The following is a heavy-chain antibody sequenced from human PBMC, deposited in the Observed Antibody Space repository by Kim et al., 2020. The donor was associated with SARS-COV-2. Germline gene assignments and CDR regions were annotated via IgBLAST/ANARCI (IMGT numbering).Heavy chain of an antibody. CDR1: GGSISSYY. V-gene: IGHV4-4*07. Sequence: SETLSLTCTVSGGSISSYYWSWIRQPAGKGLEWIGRIYTSGSTNYNPSLKSRVTMSVDTSKNQFSLKLSSVTAADTAVYYCAREIRGYSSSWHFDYWGQGTLVTVSS. J-gene: IGHJ4*02. CDR2: IYTSGST. CDR3: AREIRGYSSSWHFDY. D-gene: IGHD6-13*01.